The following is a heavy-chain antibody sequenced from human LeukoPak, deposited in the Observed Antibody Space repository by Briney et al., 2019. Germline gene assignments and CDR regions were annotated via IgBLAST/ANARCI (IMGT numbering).Heavy chain of an antibody. D-gene: IGHD1-26*01. Sequence: SETLSLTCTVSGGSISSYYWSWIRQPPGKGLEWIGYIYYSGSTNYNPSLKSRVTISVDTSKNQFSLKLSSVTAADTAAYYCARTGGKWELPDYWGQGTLVTVSS. CDR3: ARTGGKWELPDY. J-gene: IGHJ4*02. CDR2: IYYSGST. V-gene: IGHV4-59*12. CDR1: GGSISSYY.